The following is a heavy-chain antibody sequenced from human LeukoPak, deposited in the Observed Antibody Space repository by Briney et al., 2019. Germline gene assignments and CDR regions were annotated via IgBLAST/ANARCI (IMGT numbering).Heavy chain of an antibody. CDR3: ARERRSGSKYFDY. D-gene: IGHD3-3*01. J-gene: IGHJ4*02. CDR1: GGSVSSGSYY. CDR2: IYYSGST. V-gene: IGHV4-61*01. Sequence: PSETLSLTCTVSGGSVSSGSYYWSWIRQPPGKGLEWIGYIYYSGSTNYNPSLKSRVTISVDTSKNQFSLKLSSVTAADTAVYYCARERRSGSKYFDYWGQGTLVTVSS.